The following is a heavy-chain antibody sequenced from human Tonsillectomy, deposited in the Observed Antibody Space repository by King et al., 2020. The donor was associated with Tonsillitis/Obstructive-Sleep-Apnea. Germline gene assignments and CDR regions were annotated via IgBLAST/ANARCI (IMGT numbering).Heavy chain of an antibody. CDR2: INQDGRWK. D-gene: IGHD3-3*01. CDR3: ARSSRFLEWLDY. Sequence: VQLVQSGGGLVEPGGSLRLSCAASGFTFSSYWMTWVRQAPGKGLEWGANINQDGRWKYYVASVKGRFTIFRDNAKNYLYLQMNSLRAEDTAVYYCARSSRFLEWLDYWGQGTLVTVSS. V-gene: IGHV3-7*04. CDR1: GFTFSSYW. J-gene: IGHJ4*02.